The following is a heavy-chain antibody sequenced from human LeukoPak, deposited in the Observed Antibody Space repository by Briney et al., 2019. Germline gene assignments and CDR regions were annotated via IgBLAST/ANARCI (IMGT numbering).Heavy chain of an antibody. J-gene: IGHJ4*02. CDR2: IYPGDSDT. Sequence: GESLQISCKGSGYNFATYWIGWVRQMPGKGLEWMGIIYPGDSDTRYSPSLQGQVTISADKSISTAYLQWTSLKASDTAIYYCARSPGDYEYWGQGTLVTVSS. CDR3: ARSPGDYEY. CDR1: GYNFATYW. D-gene: IGHD4-17*01. V-gene: IGHV5-51*01.